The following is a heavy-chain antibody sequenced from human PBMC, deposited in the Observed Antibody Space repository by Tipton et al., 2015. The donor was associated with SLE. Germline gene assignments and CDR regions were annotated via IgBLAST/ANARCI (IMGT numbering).Heavy chain of an antibody. D-gene: IGHD3-22*01. V-gene: IGHV4-31*03. J-gene: IGHJ2*01. CDR3: ARLTMMRYFDL. Sequence: LRLSCTVSGGSIINTNYFWSWVRQHPEKGLEWIGYISHSGTTYYNPSLESRITISVDTSNNQFSLRLNSVTAADTAVYYCARLTMMRYFDLWGRGTLVTVSS. CDR2: ISHSGTT. CDR1: GGSIINTNYF.